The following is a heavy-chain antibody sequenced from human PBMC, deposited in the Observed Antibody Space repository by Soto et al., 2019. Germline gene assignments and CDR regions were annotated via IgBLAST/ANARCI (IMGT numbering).Heavy chain of an antibody. V-gene: IGHV3-23*01. CDR3: AKYDASGYPRAPFDY. Sequence: GGSLRLSCAASGFTFSSCAMGWGRQAPGKGLEWVSAIVGSGGSTYYADSVKGRFTISRDNSKSTLFLQMNSLRAEDTAVYYCAKYDASGYPRAPFDYWGQGALVTVSS. CDR2: IVGSGGST. J-gene: IGHJ4*02. CDR1: GFTFSSCA. D-gene: IGHD3-22*01.